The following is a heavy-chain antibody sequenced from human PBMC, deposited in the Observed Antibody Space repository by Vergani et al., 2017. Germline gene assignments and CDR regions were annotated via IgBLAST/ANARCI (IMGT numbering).Heavy chain of an antibody. CDR3: TRSECSGTTCYGHYFDL. Sequence: VELLESGGGLAQPGGSLRVSCSASGFRVTTYSMSWVRQAPGKGLEWVSVIKSDGRTSYAESVRGRFTISRDTSRNAVYLQMNILRVEDTGVYYCTRSECSGTTCYGHYFDLWGHGILVTVAS. V-gene: IGHV3-66*02. CDR1: GFRVTTYS. CDR2: IKSDGRT. J-gene: IGHJ4*01. D-gene: IGHD2-15*01.